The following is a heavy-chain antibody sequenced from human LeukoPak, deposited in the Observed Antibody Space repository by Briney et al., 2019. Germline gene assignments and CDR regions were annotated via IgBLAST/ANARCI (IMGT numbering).Heavy chain of an antibody. J-gene: IGHJ4*02. CDR2: INPSGGST. Sequence: ASVKVSCKASGGTFSSYAISWVRQAPGQGLEWMGIINPSGGSTSYAQKFQGRVTMTRDTSTSTVYMELSSLRSEDTAVYYCARGRRYGSETNWGQGTLVTVSS. V-gene: IGHV1-46*01. CDR3: ARGRRYGSETN. CDR1: GGTFSSYA. D-gene: IGHD3-10*01.